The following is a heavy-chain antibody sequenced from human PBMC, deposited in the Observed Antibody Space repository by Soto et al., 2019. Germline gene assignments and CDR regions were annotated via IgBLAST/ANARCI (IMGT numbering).Heavy chain of an antibody. Sequence: VGSLRLSCAASGFPLSTYGMTWVRQAPGKGLEWVSAITGTGGNTYYVDSVKGRFTCSRDNSKNMLYLQVNSLRVEDTAVYYCARIRGYWYGLDVWGQGTTVTVSS. CDR2: ITGTGGNT. CDR1: GFPLSTYG. CDR3: ARIRGYWYGLDV. V-gene: IGHV3-23*01. J-gene: IGHJ6*02.